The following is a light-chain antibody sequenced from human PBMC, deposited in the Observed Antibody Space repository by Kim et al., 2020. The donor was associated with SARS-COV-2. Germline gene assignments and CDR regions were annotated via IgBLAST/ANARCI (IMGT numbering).Light chain of an antibody. Sequence: VALGQTGTITCQGESIRSDSVSWYQQRQGQAPILVIYSKNTRPTGVPDRFSGSSSGNTASLTTTGAQAGDEADYYCNSRDSNDNVVFGGGTKLTVL. CDR2: SKN. V-gene: IGLV3-19*01. J-gene: IGLJ2*01. CDR1: SIRSDS. CDR3: NSRDSNDNVV.